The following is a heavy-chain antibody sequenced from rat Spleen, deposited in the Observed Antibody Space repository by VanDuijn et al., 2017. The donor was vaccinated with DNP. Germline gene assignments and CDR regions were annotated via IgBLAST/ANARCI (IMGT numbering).Heavy chain of an antibody. CDR2: ITSSGGST. J-gene: IGHJ2*01. Sequence: EVQLVESGGGFVQPGRSLKLSCAASGFTFSNYDMTWIRQVPGKGLEWVASITSSGGSTYYPDSVKGRFTISRDNAKNTLYLQMNSLRSEDTASYYCARGGRSYFDYWGQGVMVTVSS. D-gene: IGHD1-11*01. V-gene: IGHV5S13*01. CDR1: GFTFSNYD. CDR3: ARGGRSYFDY.